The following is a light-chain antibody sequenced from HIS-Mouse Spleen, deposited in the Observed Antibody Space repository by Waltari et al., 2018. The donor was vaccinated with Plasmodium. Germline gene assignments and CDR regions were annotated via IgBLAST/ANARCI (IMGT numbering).Light chain of an antibody. CDR3: YSTDSSGNHRV. V-gene: IGLV3-10*01. CDR2: EDS. J-gene: IGLJ3*02. Sequence: SYELTQPPSVSVSPGQTARITCSGDALPTKYAYWYQQKSGQAHLLVIYEDSKRPSGIPERFSGSSSGTMATLTISGAQVEDEADYYCYSTDSSGNHRVFGGGTKLTVL. CDR1: ALPTKY.